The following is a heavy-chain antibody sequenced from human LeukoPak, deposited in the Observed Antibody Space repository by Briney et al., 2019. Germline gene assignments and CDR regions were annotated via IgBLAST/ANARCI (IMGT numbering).Heavy chain of an antibody. CDR3: ARVELGGPAAGAEYFQH. V-gene: IGHV3-66*01. Sequence: GGSLRLSCTASGFTVSSNYMSWVRQAPGKGLEWVAVIYSGGSTYYADSVKGRFTISRDNSKNTLYLQMNSLRAEDTAVYYCARVELGGPAAGAEYFQHWGQGTPVTVSS. CDR1: GFTVSSNY. D-gene: IGHD2-15*01. CDR2: IYSGGST. J-gene: IGHJ1*01.